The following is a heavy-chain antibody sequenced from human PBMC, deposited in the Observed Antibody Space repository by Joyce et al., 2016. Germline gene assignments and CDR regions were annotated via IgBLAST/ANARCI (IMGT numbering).Heavy chain of an antibody. D-gene: IGHD4-17*01. CDR1: GFTFSRAW. V-gene: IGHV3-15*01. Sequence: EVLLVESGGGLVKPGGSLRISCAASGFTFSRAWMTWVRQASGKGLEWLGRIKSNTDGGTTDYAAPVKGRFFILRDDSENTLYLQMNSLKAEDTAVYYCATPTFGDYGASDVWGQGTTVIVSS. J-gene: IGHJ6*02. CDR3: ATPTFGDYGASDV. CDR2: IKSNTDGGTT.